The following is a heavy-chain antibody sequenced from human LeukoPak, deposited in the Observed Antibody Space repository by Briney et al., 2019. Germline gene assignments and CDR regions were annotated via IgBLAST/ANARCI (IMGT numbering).Heavy chain of an antibody. V-gene: IGHV3-48*03. J-gene: IGHJ5*02. CDR1: GFTFSSYE. CDR2: ISSSGSTI. Sequence: GGSLRLSCAASGFTFSSYEMNWVRQAPGKGLEWVSYISSSGSTIYYADSVKGRFTISRDNAKNSLYLQMNSLRADDTAVYYCARDKKESSSWGNNWFDPWGQGTLVTVSS. D-gene: IGHD6-13*01. CDR3: ARDKKESSSWGNNWFDP.